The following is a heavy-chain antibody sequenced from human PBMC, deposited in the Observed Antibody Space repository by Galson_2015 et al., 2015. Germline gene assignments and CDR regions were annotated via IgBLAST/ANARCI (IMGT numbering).Heavy chain of an antibody. D-gene: IGHD1-26*01. J-gene: IGHJ3*02. CDR1: GFTFSSYG. CDR2: ISYDGSNK. CDR3: AKVESGSKLGGAFDI. V-gene: IGHV3-30*18. Sequence: SLRLSCAASGFTFSSYGMHWVRQAPGKGLEWVAVISYDGSNKYYADSVKGRFTISRDNSKNTLYLQVNSLRAEDTAVYYCAKVESGSKLGGAFDIWGQGTMVTVSS.